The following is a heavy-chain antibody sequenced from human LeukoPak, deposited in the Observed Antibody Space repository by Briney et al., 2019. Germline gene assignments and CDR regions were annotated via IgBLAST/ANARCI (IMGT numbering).Heavy chain of an antibody. J-gene: IGHJ5*02. CDR1: GGTFSSYA. CDR2: INPNSGGT. Sequence: ASVKVSCKASGGTFSSYAISWVRQAPGQGLEWMGWINPNSGGTNYAQKFQGRVTMTRDTSISTAYMELSRLRSDDTAVYYCAREQQLVPGWFDPWGQGTLVTVSS. CDR3: AREQQLVPGWFDP. D-gene: IGHD6-13*01. V-gene: IGHV1-2*02.